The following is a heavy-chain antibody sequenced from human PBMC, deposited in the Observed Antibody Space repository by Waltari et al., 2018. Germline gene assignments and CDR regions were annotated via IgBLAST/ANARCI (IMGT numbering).Heavy chain of an antibody. CDR2: IYHSGST. CDR1: GGSISSGDYY. D-gene: IGHD6-19*01. CDR3: ARHSSVAGTISFDY. J-gene: IGHJ4*02. Sequence: QVQLQESGPGLVKPSQTLSLTCTVSGGSISSGDYYWGWIRQPPGKGLEWIGSIYHSGSTYYNPSLKSRVTISVDTSKNQFSLKLSSVTAADTAVYYCARHSSVAGTISFDYWGQGTLVTVSS. V-gene: IGHV4-39*01.